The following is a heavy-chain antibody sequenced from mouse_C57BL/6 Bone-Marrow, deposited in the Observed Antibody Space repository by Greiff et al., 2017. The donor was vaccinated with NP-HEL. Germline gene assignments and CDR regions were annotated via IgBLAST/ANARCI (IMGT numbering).Heavy chain of an antibody. Sequence: QLQQPGAELVRPGTSVKLSCKASGYTFTSYWMHWVKQRPGQGLEWIGVIDPSDSYTNYNQKFKGKATLTVDTSPSTAYMQLSSLTSEDSAVYYCARSLHYGSSYGFAYWGQGTLVTVSA. CDR2: IDPSDSYT. CDR1: GYTFTSYW. V-gene: IGHV1-59*01. CDR3: ARSLHYGSSYGFAY. J-gene: IGHJ3*01. D-gene: IGHD1-1*01.